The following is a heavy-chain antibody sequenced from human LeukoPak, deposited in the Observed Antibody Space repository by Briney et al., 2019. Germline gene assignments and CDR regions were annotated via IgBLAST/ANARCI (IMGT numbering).Heavy chain of an antibody. D-gene: IGHD3-9*01. CDR1: GGSISNSSYF. Sequence: SETLSLTCTVSGGSISNSSYFWGWLRQPPGKGLEWIGTFYYSGSTYYNPSLKSRVTISVDTSNNQFSLKLSSVTAADTPVYYWARHRFVDRLSPFGFWGQGTLVTVSS. CDR2: FYYSGST. J-gene: IGHJ4*02. V-gene: IGHV4-39*01. CDR3: ARHRFVDRLSPFGF.